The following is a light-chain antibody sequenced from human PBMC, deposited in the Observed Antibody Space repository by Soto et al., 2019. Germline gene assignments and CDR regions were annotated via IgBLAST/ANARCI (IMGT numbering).Light chain of an antibody. V-gene: IGKV3-15*01. CDR1: QSVSRN. CDR3: QQYNNWPPVRT. CDR2: GGS. J-gene: IGKJ1*01. Sequence: EIVMTQSPDTLSVSPGEGGTLSCRASQSVSRNVAWYQQKPGQAPRLLIYGGSTRVTGIPARFSASGSGTEFTRTISSLQSEDFAVYYCQQYNNWPPVRTFGQGTKVEIK.